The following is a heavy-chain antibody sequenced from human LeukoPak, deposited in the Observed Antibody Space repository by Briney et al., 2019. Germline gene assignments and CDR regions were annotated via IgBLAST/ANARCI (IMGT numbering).Heavy chain of an antibody. CDR3: ARSDDSSGYYFDY. CDR1: GSSFTSYW. CDR2: IYPGDSDT. J-gene: IGHJ4*02. Sequence: GEAREISCKGAGSSFTSYWIVWVRPVPVKNLEWMGIIYPGDSDTRYSPSFQGQVTISADKSISTAYLQWSSLKASDTAMYYCARSDDSSGYYFDYWGQGTLVTVSS. V-gene: IGHV5-51*01. D-gene: IGHD3-22*01.